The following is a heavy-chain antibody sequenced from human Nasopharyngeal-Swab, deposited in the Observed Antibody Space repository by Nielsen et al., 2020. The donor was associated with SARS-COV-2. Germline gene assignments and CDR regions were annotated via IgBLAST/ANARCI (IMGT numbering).Heavy chain of an antibody. CDR3: ARGAVAGTVPRWFDP. J-gene: IGHJ5*02. CDR2: INHSGST. D-gene: IGHD6-19*01. V-gene: IGHV4-34*01. CDR1: GGSFSGYY. Sequence: SETLSLTCAVYGGSFSGYYWSWIRQPAGKGLEWIGEINHSGSTNYNPSLKSRVTISVDTSKNQFSLKLSSVTAADTAVYYCARGAVAGTVPRWFDPWGQGTLVTVSS.